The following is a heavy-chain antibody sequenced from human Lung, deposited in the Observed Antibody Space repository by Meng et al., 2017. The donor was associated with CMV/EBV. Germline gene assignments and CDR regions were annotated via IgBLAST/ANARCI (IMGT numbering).Heavy chain of an antibody. V-gene: IGHV1-69*05. CDR3: ARERTGDCSSTSCYNYYYYGMDV. Sequence: SVXVSXKASGDTFSRYAISWVRQAPGQGLEWMGGIIPFFDTTNYAQKFQGRVTITTDESTSTAYMELSSLRSEDTAVYDCARERTGDCSSTSCYNYYYYGMDVWXQGTTVTVSS. CDR2: IIPFFDTT. J-gene: IGHJ6*02. CDR1: GDTFSRYA. D-gene: IGHD2-2*02.